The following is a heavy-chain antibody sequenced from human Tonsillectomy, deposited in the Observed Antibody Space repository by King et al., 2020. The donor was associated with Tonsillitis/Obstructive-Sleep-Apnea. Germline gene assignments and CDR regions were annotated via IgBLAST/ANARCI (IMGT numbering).Heavy chain of an antibody. V-gene: IGHV1-2*02. CDR1: GYTFTDYY. CDR3: STGEGDCSGDTCYTAS. D-gene: IGHD2-15*01. Sequence: QLVQSGAEVKKPGASVKVSCKASGYTFTDYYMHWVRQAPGQGLEWMGWINPNSGGKYYAQKYKGRVTMTRDTSLSTANMDMSRRRSDDTAVYYCSTGEGDCSGDTCYTASWAQGTLVTVSS. CDR2: INPNSGGK. J-gene: IGHJ4*02.